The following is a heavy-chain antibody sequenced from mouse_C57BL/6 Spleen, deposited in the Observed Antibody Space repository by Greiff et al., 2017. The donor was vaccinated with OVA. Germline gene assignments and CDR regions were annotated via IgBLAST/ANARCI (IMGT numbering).Heavy chain of an antibody. CDR2: IDPANGDT. CDR1: GFNFKDDY. D-gene: IGHD2-3*01. V-gene: IGHV14-4*01. CDR3: IRIYDGYYTWFAY. J-gene: IGHJ3*01. Sequence: VQLQQSGAELVRPGASVKLSCTASGFNFKDDYMHWVKQRPEQGLEWIGWIDPANGDTEYASKFQGKATITADTSSNTAYLQLSSLTSEDTAVYYCIRIYDGYYTWFAYWGQGTLVTVSA.